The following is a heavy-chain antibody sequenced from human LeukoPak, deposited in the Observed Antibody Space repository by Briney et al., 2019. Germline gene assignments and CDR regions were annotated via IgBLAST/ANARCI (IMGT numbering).Heavy chain of an antibody. Sequence: PSETLSLTCAVHGGSFSGYYWSWIRQPPGKGLEWIGEINHSGSTNYNPSLKSRVTISVDTSKNQFSLKLSSVTAADTAVYYCARENVGTYYYDSSGYSWVDYWGQGTLVTVSS. J-gene: IGHJ4*02. CDR3: ARENVGTYYYDSSGYSWVDY. D-gene: IGHD3-22*01. CDR2: INHSGST. CDR1: GGSFSGYY. V-gene: IGHV4-34*01.